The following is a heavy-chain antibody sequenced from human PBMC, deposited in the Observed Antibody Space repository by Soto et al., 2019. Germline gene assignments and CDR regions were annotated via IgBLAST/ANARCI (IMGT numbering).Heavy chain of an antibody. J-gene: IGHJ3*02. CDR2: INAGNGNT. CDR1: GYTFTSYA. CDR3: ARVSKVKGAFDI. Sequence: QVQLVQSGAEVKKPGASVKVSCKASGYTFTSYAMHWVRQAPGQRLEWMGWINAGNGNTKYSQKFQGRVTITRDTSASTAYMELSSLRSEDTAVYYCARVSKVKGAFDIWGQGTMVTVSS. V-gene: IGHV1-3*01.